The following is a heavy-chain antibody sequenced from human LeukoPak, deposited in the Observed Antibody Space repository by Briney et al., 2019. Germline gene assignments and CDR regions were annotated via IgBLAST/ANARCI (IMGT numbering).Heavy chain of an antibody. V-gene: IGHV3-7*01. D-gene: IGHD6-13*01. CDR1: GFTFSSYW. J-gene: IGHJ4*02. CDR3: ARVGTAEGTLEDY. Sequence: GGSLRLSCAASGFTFSSYWMSWVRQPPGKGLEWVANIKHDGSEKYYVDSVKGRFTISRENAKNSLYVEMNGVRDEDRAVYYCARVGTAEGTLEDYWGQGTLVTVSS. CDR2: IKHDGSEK.